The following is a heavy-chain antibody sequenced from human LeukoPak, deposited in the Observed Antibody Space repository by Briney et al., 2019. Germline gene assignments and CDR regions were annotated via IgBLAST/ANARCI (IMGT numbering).Heavy chain of an antibody. D-gene: IGHD2-8*01. J-gene: IGHJ4*02. V-gene: IGHV4-61*01. CDR3: ARFHDGLDY. CDR1: GVSVSSGSYY. Sequence: SETLSLTCTVSGVSVSSGSYYWSWIRQPPGKGLEWIGYIYYSGSTNYNPSLKSRVTISVDTSKNQFSLKLSSVTAADTAVYYCARFHDGLDYWGQGTLVTVSS. CDR2: IYYSGST.